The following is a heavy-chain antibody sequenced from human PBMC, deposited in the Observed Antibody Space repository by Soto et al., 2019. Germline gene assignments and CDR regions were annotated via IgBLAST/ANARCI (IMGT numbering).Heavy chain of an antibody. D-gene: IGHD3-22*01. V-gene: IGHV3-7*01. CDR2: INQDGSEK. J-gene: IGHJ6*02. CDR3: ARDRGRPDLRGTHHYDSSDLDYGMDV. CDR1: GFTFSSYW. Sequence: EVRLVESGGGLVQPGGSLTLSCAASGFTFSSYWMTWVRQAPGKGLEWVANINQDGSEKYYMDSMKGRFTISRDNAKNSLLLQRNSLRAEDTAVYYCARDRGRPDLRGTHHYDSSDLDYGMDVWGQGTTVTVSS.